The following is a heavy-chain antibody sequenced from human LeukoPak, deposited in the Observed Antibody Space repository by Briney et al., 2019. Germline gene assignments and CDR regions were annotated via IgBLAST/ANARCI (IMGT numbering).Heavy chain of an antibody. CDR2: MNPKSGKT. V-gene: IGHV1-8*01. D-gene: IGHD2-2*01. Sequence: ASVSASFKASRYTFTSYDINWVRQATGQGREGMGWMNPKSGKTGYAKKFQGRVTMTRHTSIRTGYMELSSLRSKDTAVYYCARGYVVVPAARYNWEPRIWFDPWGQGTLVTVSS. J-gene: IGHJ5*02. CDR1: RYTFTSYD. CDR3: ARGYVVVPAARYNWEPRIWFDP.